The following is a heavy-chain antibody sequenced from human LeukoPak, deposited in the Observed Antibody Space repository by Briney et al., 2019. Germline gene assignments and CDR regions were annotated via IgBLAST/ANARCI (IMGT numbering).Heavy chain of an antibody. CDR2: INHSGST. D-gene: IGHD3-22*01. CDR3: ARLAIDSSGSNELDY. V-gene: IGHV4-34*01. CDR1: AGSFSGYY. Sequence: PSETLSFACAVYAGSFSGYYWHWIRQPPGKGLEWIGEINHSGSTNYNPSLKSRVTISVDTSKNQFSLKLSSVTAADTAVYYCARLAIDSSGSNELDYWGQGTLVTVSS. J-gene: IGHJ4*02.